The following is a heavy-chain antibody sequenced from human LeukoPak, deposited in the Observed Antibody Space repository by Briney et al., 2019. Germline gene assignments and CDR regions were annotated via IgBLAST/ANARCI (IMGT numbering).Heavy chain of an antibody. J-gene: IGHJ4*02. V-gene: IGHV1-18*01. Sequence: ASVKVSCKASGGTFSSYAISWVRQAPGQGLEWMGWISAYNGNTNYAQKLQGRVTMTTDTSTSTAYMELRSLRSDDTAVHYCALLRYFDWPDGYWGQGTLVTVSS. CDR3: ALLRYFDWPDGY. CDR1: GGTFSSYA. D-gene: IGHD3-9*01. CDR2: ISAYNGNT.